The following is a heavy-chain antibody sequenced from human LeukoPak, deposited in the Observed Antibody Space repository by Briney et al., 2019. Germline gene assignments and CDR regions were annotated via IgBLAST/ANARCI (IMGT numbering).Heavy chain of an antibody. CDR3: ARDGGY. Sequence: PGGSLRLSCAASGFTFTTYWLGWVRQPPGKGLEWVANIKQDGTEKYYVDSVKGRFTISRDNSKNTLYLQMNSLRAEDTAVYYCARDGGYWGQGTLVTVSP. J-gene: IGHJ4*02. CDR1: GFTFTTYW. V-gene: IGHV3-7*01. CDR2: IKQDGTEK.